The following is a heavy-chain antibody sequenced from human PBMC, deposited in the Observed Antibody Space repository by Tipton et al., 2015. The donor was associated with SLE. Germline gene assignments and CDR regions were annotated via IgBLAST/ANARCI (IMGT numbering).Heavy chain of an antibody. Sequence: TLSLTCTVSGDSISGSSYYWGWLRQPPGKGLEWIGSIHYTGNTYHNPSLRSRVTISVDTSKNQFSLRLNSVTAADTAVYYCARPSFYGMDVWGQGTTVTVSS. V-gene: IGHV4-39*07. CDR1: GDSISGSSYY. CDR2: IHYTGNT. J-gene: IGHJ6*02. D-gene: IGHD2-2*01. CDR3: ARPSFYGMDV.